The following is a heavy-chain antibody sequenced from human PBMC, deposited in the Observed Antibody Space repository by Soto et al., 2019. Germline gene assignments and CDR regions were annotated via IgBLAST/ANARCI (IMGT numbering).Heavy chain of an antibody. CDR1: GFTFSTYT. D-gene: IGHD3-22*01. CDR2: IDRSSSYI. J-gene: IGHJ6*02. CDR3: ASLPFYYDSRGYPFYYGLNV. Sequence: GGSLRLSCAASGFTFSTYTMNWVRQAPGKGLEWVSSIDRSSSYIYYADSVKGRFTISRDNAKHSLYLQMNSLRAEDTAVYYCASLPFYYDSRGYPFYYGLNVWGQGTTVTVSS. V-gene: IGHV3-21*01.